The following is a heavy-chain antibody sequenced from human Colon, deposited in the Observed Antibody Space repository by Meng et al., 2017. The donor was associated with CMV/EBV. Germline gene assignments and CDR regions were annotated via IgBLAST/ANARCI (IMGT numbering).Heavy chain of an antibody. CDR1: GVSFNAYG. J-gene: IGHJ4*02. D-gene: IGHD3-9*01. CDR2: IYRGGPT. CDR3: ARSGPPYSDILGYFDY. V-gene: IGHV3-53*01. Sequence: GGSLRLSCAGSGVSFNAYGMNWVRQAPGKGLEWISIIYRGGPTYYAESVKGRFTISRDNSQNTLYLQMNSLRAEDTAVYYCARSGPPYSDILGYFDYWGQGTLVTVSS.